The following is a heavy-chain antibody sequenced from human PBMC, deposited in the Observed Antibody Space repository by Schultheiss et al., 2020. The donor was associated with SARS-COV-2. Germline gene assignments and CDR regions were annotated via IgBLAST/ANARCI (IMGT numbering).Heavy chain of an antibody. J-gene: IGHJ4*02. CDR1: GGSFSGYY. V-gene: IGHV4-34*01. CDR2: INHSGST. CDR3: ARGLYSSGLRDY. D-gene: IGHD6-19*01. Sequence: SETLSLTCAVYGGSFSGYYWSWIRQPPGKGLEWIGEINHSGSTNYNPSLKSRVTISVDTSKNQFSLKLSSVTAADTAVYYCARGLYSSGLRDYWGQGTLVTVSS.